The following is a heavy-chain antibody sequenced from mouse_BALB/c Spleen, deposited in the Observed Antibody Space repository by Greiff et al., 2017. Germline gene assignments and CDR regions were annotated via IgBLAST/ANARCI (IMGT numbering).Heavy chain of an antibody. V-gene: IGHV3-6*02. CDR3: ARAPYYGSRSWFAY. J-gene: IGHJ3*01. CDR2: ISYDGSN. CDR1: GYSITSGYY. Sequence: EVHLVESGPGLVKPSQSLSLTCSVTGYSITSGYYWNWIRQFPGNKLEWMGYISYDGSNNYNPSLKNRISITRDTSKNQFFLKLNSVTTEDTATYYCARAPYYGSRSWFAYWGQGTLVTVSA. D-gene: IGHD1-1*01.